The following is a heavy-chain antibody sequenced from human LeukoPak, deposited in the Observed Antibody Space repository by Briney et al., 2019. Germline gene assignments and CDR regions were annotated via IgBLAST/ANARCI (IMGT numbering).Heavy chain of an antibody. V-gene: IGHV4-59*08. Sequence: SETLSLTCSVSGGSISNYYWSWIRQPPGKGLEWIGYIYYTGSTNYNPSLKSRVTISLDTSKNQFSLKLTSVTAADTAVYYCARYSYGGYHFDYWGRGTRVTVSS. CDR3: ARYSYGGYHFDY. CDR2: IYYTGST. CDR1: GGSISNYY. D-gene: IGHD5-18*01. J-gene: IGHJ4*02.